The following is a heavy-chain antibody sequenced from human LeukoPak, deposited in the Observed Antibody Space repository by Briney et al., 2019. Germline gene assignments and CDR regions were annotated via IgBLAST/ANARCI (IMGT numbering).Heavy chain of an antibody. CDR1: GFTFSSYW. D-gene: IGHD6-13*01. CDR2: INGDGRNI. CDR3: ARDVGYSSSWYLTFFDY. Sequence: GGSLRLSCVASGFTFSSYWMHWVRQDPRKGLVWVSRINGDGRNINYADSVRGRFTISRDNAKNTLYLQMNTLRVEDTAVYYCARDVGYSSSWYLTFFDYWGQGTLVTVSS. J-gene: IGHJ4*02. V-gene: IGHV3-74*01.